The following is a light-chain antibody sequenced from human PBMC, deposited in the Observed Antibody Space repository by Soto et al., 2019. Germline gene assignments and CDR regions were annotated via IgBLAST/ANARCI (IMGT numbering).Light chain of an antibody. Sequence: QSALTQPRSVSGSPGQSVTISCTGTSSDVGRYNHVSWYQHHPGKAPKLRIYGVTERPSGVPDRFSGSKSGSTASLTISGLQAEDEGDYYCCSFAASYTLVFGGGTKLTVL. CDR3: CSFAASYTLV. CDR1: SSDVGRYNH. J-gene: IGLJ3*02. V-gene: IGLV2-11*01. CDR2: GVT.